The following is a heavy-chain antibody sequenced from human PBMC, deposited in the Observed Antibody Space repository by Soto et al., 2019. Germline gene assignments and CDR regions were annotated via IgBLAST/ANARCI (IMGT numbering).Heavy chain of an antibody. CDR3: AKVGSSVWYGADAFAI. CDR1: GFTFSNYG. V-gene: IGHV3-30*18. D-gene: IGHD6-19*01. CDR2: ISNDGSNK. J-gene: IGHJ3*02. Sequence: QVQLVESGGGVVQPGRSLGLSCAVSGFTFSNYGMHWVRQAPGKGLEWVALISNDGSNKYYADSVKGRFTISRDNSKNTLNMQMNSLRAEDTAVYYCAKVGSSVWYGADAFAIWGQGTMVTVSS.